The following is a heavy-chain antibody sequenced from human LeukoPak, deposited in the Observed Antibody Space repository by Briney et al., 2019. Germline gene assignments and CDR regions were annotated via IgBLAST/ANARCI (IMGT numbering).Heavy chain of an antibody. D-gene: IGHD2-2*01. V-gene: IGHV3-7*01. Sequence: GGSLTLSCAASGFTFSNYWINWVRQAPGKGLEWVANMNEYGSEKYYVDSVRGRFTISRDNAENSLFLHMNSLRVEDTAVYRCARVLYGSRVNVIDSWGPGTLVTVSS. CDR2: MNEYGSEK. CDR1: GFTFSNYW. J-gene: IGHJ4*02. CDR3: ARVLYGSRVNVIDS.